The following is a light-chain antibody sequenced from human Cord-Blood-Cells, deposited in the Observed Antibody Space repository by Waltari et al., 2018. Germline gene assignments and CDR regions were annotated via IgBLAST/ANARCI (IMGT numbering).Light chain of an antibody. CDR2: QDS. CDR1: NSGDKS. J-gene: IGLJ2*01. V-gene: IGLV3-1*01. CDR3: QAWDSSTAV. Sequence: SYELTQPPSVSVSPGQTASITCSGDNSGDKSACWYQQKPGQSPVLVIYQDSKRPSGIPERFTGSNSGNTATLTISGTQAMDEADYYCQAWDSSTAVFGGGTKLTVL.